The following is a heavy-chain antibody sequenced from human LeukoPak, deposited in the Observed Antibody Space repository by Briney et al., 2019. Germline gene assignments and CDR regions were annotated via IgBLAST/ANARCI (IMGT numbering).Heavy chain of an antibody. CDR2: IYYSGST. CDR3: ARDRYSNLDY. J-gene: IGHJ4*02. D-gene: IGHD4-11*01. Sequence: PSETLSLTCTVSGGSISSYYWSWIRQSPGKGLEWIGYIYYSGSTNYNPSLKSRVTISEDTSKNQFSLKLSPVTAADTAVYYCARDRYSNLDYWGQGPLVTVSS. CDR1: GGSISSYY. V-gene: IGHV4-59*01.